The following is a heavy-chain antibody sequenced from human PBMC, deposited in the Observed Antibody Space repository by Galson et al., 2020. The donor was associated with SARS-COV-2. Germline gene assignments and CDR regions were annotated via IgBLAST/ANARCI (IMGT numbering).Heavy chain of an antibody. V-gene: IGHV3-11*01. CDR1: GFTFSDYY. CDR3: ERDRSTSSYGDWFDP. CDR2: ISSSGSTI. Sequence: NSGGSLRLSCAASGFTFSDYYMSWIRQAPGKGLEWVSYISSSGSTIYYADSVKGRFTISRDNAKNSLYLQMNSLRAEDTAVYYCERDRSTSSYGDWFDPWGQGTLVTVSS. J-gene: IGHJ5*02. D-gene: IGHD2-2*01.